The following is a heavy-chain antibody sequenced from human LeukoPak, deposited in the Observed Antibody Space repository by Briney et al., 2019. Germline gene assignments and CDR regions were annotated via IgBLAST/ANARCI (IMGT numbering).Heavy chain of an antibody. D-gene: IGHD1-7*01. CDR2: INPNSGGT. J-gene: IGHJ4*02. Sequence: ASVRVSCKAPGYTFTGYYMHWVRQAPGQGLEWLGRINPNSGGTNYAQKFQGRVTMTRDTSISTAYMELSRLRSDDTAVYYCVSAEDWKYDMYYFDYWGQGTLVTVSS. CDR3: VSAEDWKYDMYYFDY. CDR1: GYTFTGYY. V-gene: IGHV1-2*06.